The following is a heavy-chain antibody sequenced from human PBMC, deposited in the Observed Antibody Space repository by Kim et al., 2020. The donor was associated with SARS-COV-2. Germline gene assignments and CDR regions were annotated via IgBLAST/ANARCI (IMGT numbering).Heavy chain of an antibody. Sequence: SETLSLTCTVSGGSISSGGYYWSWIRQHPGKGLEWIGYIYYSGSTYYNPSLKSRVTISVDTSKNQFSLKLSSVTAADTAVYYCARRGYDSSGSSPLYWYFDLWGRGTLVTVSS. D-gene: IGHD3-22*01. CDR1: GGSISSGGYY. V-gene: IGHV4-31*03. CDR3: ARRGYDSSGSSPLYWYFDL. CDR2: IYYSGST. J-gene: IGHJ2*01.